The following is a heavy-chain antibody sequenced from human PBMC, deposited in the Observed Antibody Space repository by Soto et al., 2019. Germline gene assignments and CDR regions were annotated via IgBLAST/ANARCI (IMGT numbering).Heavy chain of an antibody. V-gene: IGHV4-34*01. J-gene: IGHJ4*02. CDR1: GGSFSGYY. CDR2: INHSGST. Sequence: SETLSLTCAVYGGSFSGYYWSWIRQPPGKELEWIGEINHSGSTNYNPSLKSRVTISVDTSKNQFSLKLSSVTAADTAVYYCARRVVADDLLYYFDYWGQGTLVTVSS. CDR3: ARRVVADDLLYYFDY. D-gene: IGHD2-15*01.